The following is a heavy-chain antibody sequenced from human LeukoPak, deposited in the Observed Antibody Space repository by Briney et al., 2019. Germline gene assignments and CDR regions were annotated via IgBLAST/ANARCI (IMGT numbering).Heavy chain of an antibody. Sequence: KPSETLSLTCTVSGGSISNYYWSWIRQPPGKGLEWIGYIYYSGSTNYNPSLKSRVIISVDTSKNQFSLKLSSAAAADTAVYYCARDYGDYFDYWGQGTLVTVSS. V-gene: IGHV4-59*01. CDR2: IYYSGST. CDR3: ARDYGDYFDY. J-gene: IGHJ4*02. CDR1: GGSISNYY. D-gene: IGHD4-17*01.